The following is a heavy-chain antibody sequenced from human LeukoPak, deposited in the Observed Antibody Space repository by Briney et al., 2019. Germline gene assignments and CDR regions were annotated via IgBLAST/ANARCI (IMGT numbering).Heavy chain of an antibody. V-gene: IGHV3-23*01. CDR1: GFTFSSYA. D-gene: IGHD3-22*01. J-gene: IGHJ4*02. CDR3: AKHQDYYDSSGYFLDY. Sequence: SGGSLRLSCAASGFTFSSYAMSWVRQAPGKGLEWVSAISGSGGSTYYADSVKGRFTISRDNSKNTLYLQMNSLRAEDTAVYYCAKHQDYYDSSGYFLDYWGQGTLVTVSS. CDR2: ISGSGGST.